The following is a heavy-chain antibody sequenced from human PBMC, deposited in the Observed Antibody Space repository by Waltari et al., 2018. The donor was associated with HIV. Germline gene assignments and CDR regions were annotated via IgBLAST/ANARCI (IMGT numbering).Heavy chain of an antibody. Sequence: QVQLRESGPRVVEASGTLSLMCAISGDSIVTTNWWGWVRQPPGKGLEWIAEMHHSGPKNYRPSLRSRITIAMDTARNQFSLNMKSVAAADTALYYCARVGDYEARSLDIWGHGTLVTVAS. J-gene: IGHJ4*01. D-gene: IGHD2-21*01. CDR3: ARVGDYEARSLDI. CDR2: MHHSGPK. CDR1: GDSIVTTNW. V-gene: IGHV4-4*02.